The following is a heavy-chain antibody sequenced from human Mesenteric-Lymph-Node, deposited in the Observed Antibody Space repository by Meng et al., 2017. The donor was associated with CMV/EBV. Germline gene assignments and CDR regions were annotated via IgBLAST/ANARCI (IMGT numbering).Heavy chain of an antibody. J-gene: IGHJ4*02. CDR3: AKASRPEFDSSGFYDY. CDR2: ISWDGGST. V-gene: IGHV3-43*01. D-gene: IGHD3-22*01. Sequence: GESLKISCAASGFTFDDYTMHWVRQAPGKGLEWVSLISWDGGSTYYADSVKGRFTISRDNSKNTLSLQMNSLRTEDTAVYYCAKASRPEFDSSGFYDYWGQGTLVTVSS. CDR1: GFTFDDYT.